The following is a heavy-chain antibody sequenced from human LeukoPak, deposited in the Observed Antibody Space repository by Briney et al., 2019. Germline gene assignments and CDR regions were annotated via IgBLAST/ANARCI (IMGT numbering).Heavy chain of an antibody. Sequence: GGSLRLSCAASGFTFSSYWMSWVRQAPGKGLEWVANIKQDGSEKYYVDSVKGRFTISRDNAKNSLFLQMNSLRAEDTAVYYCARGWGDCTTVSCYTGGDVFDMWGQGTMVTVSS. J-gene: IGHJ3*02. CDR2: IKQDGSEK. CDR1: GFTFSSYW. D-gene: IGHD2-2*02. CDR3: ARGWGDCTTVSCYTGGDVFDM. V-gene: IGHV3-7*01.